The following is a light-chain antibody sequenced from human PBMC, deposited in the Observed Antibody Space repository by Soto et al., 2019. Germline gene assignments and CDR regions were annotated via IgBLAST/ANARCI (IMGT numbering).Light chain of an antibody. V-gene: IGKV3-20*01. CDR3: QQYGSSPLT. CDR2: GAS. J-gene: IGKJ4*01. Sequence: EIVLTQSPGTLSLSPGERATLSCRASQSVSSSFLAWYQQKPGQAPRLLIYGASSRATGIPDRFSGSGSGTDFTLTISRLEPEDVAVYYCQQYGSSPLTFGGGTPVEIK. CDR1: QSVSSSF.